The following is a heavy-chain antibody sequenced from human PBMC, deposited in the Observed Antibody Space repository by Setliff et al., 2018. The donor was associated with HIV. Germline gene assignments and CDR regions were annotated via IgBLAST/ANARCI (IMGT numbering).Heavy chain of an antibody. V-gene: IGHV1-18*01. CDR1: GYSCTAYG. CDR3: ARVPSGAAGLVRAGFYF. D-gene: IGHD6-25*01. Sequence: ASVKVSCKASGYSCTAYGISWVRQAPGQGFAWMGWLNINSGHTNFAQKFQDRGTVTTDTSTNTTYMELRGLRSDDTATYYCARVPSGAAGLVRAGFYFWGQGTLVTVSS. J-gene: IGHJ4*01. CDR2: LNINSGHT.